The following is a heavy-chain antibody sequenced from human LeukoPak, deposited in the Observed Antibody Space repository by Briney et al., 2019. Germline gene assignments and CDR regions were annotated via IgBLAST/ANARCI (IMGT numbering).Heavy chain of an antibody. Sequence: GGSQRLSCAASGFTFSDHYMDWVRQAPGKGLEWVGRTRNKANSYTTEYAASVKGRFTISRDDSKNSLYLQMNSLKTEDTAVYYCARARITMVRGAKSGGFGYWGQGTLVTVSS. CDR2: TRNKANSYTT. V-gene: IGHV3-72*01. CDR1: GFTFSDHY. CDR3: ARARITMVRGAKSGGFGY. J-gene: IGHJ4*02. D-gene: IGHD3-10*01.